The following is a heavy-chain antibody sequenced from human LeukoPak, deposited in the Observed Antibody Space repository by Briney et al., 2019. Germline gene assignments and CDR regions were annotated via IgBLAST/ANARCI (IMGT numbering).Heavy chain of an antibody. CDR3: ARDHYDFWSGYYSPDSSGDAFDI. J-gene: IGHJ3*02. V-gene: IGHV3-23*01. CDR2: ISGSGGST. CDR1: GFTFSSYA. Sequence: GGSLRLSCAASGFTFSSYAMSWVRQAPGKGLEWVSAISGSGGSTYYADSVKGRFTISRDNSKNTLYLQMNSLRAEDTAVYYCARDHYDFWSGYYSPDSSGDAFDIWGQGTMVTVSS. D-gene: IGHD3-3*01.